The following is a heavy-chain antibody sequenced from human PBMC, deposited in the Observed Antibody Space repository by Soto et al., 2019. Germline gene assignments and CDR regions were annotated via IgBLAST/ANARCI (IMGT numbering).Heavy chain of an antibody. CDR1: GGSISSGDYY. CDR2: IYYSGST. D-gene: IGHD3-10*01. J-gene: IGHJ4*02. V-gene: IGHV4-30-4*01. CDR3: ARFGELLYYFDY. Sequence: QVQLQESGPGLVKPSQTLSLTCTVSGGSISSGDYYWSWIRQPPGKGLEWIGYIYYSGSTYYNPSLKSRXXIXVDXSKNQFSLKLSSVTAADTAVYYCARFGELLYYFDYWGQGTLVTVSS.